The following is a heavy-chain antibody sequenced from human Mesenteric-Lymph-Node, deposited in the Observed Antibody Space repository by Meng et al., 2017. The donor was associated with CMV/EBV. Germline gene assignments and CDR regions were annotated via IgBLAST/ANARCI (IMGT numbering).Heavy chain of an antibody. V-gene: IGHV5-51*01. J-gene: IGHJ4*02. D-gene: IGHD5-18*01. CDR1: GYSFSTHW. CDR3: ARHVSMVTAYFDY. Sequence: GESLKISCKGSGYSFSTHWIGWVRQMPGKGLEWMGIIYPGDSDTRYSPSFQGQVTISADKSISTAYLQWSSLKASDTAMYYCARHVSMVTAYFDYWGQGTLVTVSS. CDR2: IYPGDSDT.